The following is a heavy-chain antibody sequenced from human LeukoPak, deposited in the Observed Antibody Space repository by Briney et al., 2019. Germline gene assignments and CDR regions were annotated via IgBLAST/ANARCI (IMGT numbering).Heavy chain of an antibody. CDR3: AKEPYYDFWSGHYRVDY. CDR1: GFTFSSYA. D-gene: IGHD3-3*01. CDR2: ISGSGGST. J-gene: IGHJ4*02. V-gene: IGHV3-23*01. Sequence: GGSLRLSCAASGFTFSSYAMSWVRQAPGKGLEWVSAISGSGGSTYYADSVKGRFTISRDNSKNTLYLQMNSLRAEDTAVYYCAKEPYYDFWSGHYRVDYWGQGTLVTVSS.